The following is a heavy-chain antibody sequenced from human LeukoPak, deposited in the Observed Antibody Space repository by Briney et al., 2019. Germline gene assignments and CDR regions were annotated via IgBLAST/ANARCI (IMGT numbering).Heavy chain of an antibody. Sequence: PSETLSLTCAVYGGSFSGYYWTWIRQPPGKGLEWIGEINHSGSTNYNPSLKSRVTISVDTSKNQFSLTLSSVTAADTAVYYCARAYGDYRYYYYYMDVWGKGTTVTVSS. V-gene: IGHV4-34*01. CDR2: INHSGST. D-gene: IGHD4-17*01. CDR1: GGSFSGYY. CDR3: ARAYGDYRYYYYYMDV. J-gene: IGHJ6*03.